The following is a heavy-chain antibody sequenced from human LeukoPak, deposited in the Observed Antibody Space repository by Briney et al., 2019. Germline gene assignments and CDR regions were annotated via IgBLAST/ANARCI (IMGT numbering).Heavy chain of an antibody. CDR2: MNPNSGNT. J-gene: IGHJ5*02. Sequence: GASVKVSCKASGYTFTGYDMHWVRQATGQGLEWMGWMNPNSGNTSYAQKFQGRVTMTRNTSISTAYMELSSRRSEDTAVYYCARGTRSRITIFGVVIKRWFDPWGQGTQATVSS. D-gene: IGHD3-3*01. V-gene: IGHV1-8*01. CDR1: GYTFTGYD. CDR3: ARGTRSRITIFGVVIKRWFDP.